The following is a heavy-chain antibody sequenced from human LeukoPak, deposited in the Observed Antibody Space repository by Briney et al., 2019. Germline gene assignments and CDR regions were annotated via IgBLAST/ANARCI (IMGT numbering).Heavy chain of an antibody. J-gene: IGHJ4*02. CDR1: GFTFSSYA. CDR2: ISYDGSNK. V-gene: IGHV3-30*04. CDR3: ARVGFGESPFDY. Sequence: GRSLRLSCAASGFTFSSYAMHWVRQAPGKGLEWVAVISYDGSNKYYADSVEGRFTISRDNSKNTLYLQMNSLRAEDTAVYYCARVGFGESPFDYWGQGTLVTVSS. D-gene: IGHD3-10*01.